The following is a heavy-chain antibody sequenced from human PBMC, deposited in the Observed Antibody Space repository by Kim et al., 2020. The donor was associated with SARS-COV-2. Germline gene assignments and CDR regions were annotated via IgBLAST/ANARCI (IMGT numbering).Heavy chain of an antibody. J-gene: IGHJ4*02. Sequence: SVKVSCKASGGTFSSYAISWVRQAPGQGLEWMGGIIPIFGTANYAQKFQGRVTITADESTSTAYMELSSLRSEDTAVYYCARGHFGTMVQGVISVQSFFDYWGQGTLVTVSS. D-gene: IGHD3-10*01. V-gene: IGHV1-69*13. CDR3: ARGHFGTMVQGVISVQSFFDY. CDR1: GGTFSSYA. CDR2: IIPIFGTA.